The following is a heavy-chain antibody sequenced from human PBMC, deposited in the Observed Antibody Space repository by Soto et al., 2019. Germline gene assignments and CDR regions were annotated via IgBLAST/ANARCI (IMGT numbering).Heavy chain of an antibody. V-gene: IGHV3-23*01. D-gene: IGHD6-13*01. CDR1: GFTFSSYA. J-gene: IGHJ4*02. Sequence: XVSLRLSCAASGFTFSSYAMSWVRQAPGKGLEWVSGISGSGVRTYYVDSVKGRFTISRDNSKNTMYLQMNSLRAEDTAIYYCAKVDGAGIAAASDYRGQGTLVTVSS. CDR3: AKVDGAGIAAASDY. CDR2: ISGSGVRT.